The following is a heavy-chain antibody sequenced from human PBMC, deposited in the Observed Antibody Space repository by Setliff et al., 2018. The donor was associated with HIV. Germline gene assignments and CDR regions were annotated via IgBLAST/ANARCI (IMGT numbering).Heavy chain of an antibody. J-gene: IGHJ3*01. CDR3: AGGIVVVKGAFDF. Sequence: SVKVSCKASGGTFSSYGISWVRQAPGKGLEWMGGTIPIFGTANYAQQCQGRVTITADESTRTVYRELGSLRSEDTAVYYCAGGIVVVKGAFDFWGQGTMVTVSS. CDR1: GGTFSSYG. CDR2: TIPIFGTA. D-gene: IGHD3-22*01. V-gene: IGHV1-69*13.